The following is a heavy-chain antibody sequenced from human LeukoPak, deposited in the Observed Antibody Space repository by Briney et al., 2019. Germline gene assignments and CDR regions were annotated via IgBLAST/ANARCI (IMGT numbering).Heavy chain of an antibody. CDR3: AKDGALLRWPVYYFDY. CDR2: ISGSGGST. CDR1: GFTFSSYA. D-gene: IGHD4-23*01. V-gene: IGHV3-23*01. Sequence: PGGSLRLSCAASGFTFSSYAMSWVRRAPGKGLEWVSAISGSGGSTYYADSVKGRFTISRDNSKNTLYLQMNSLRAEDTAVYYCAKDGALLRWPVYYFDYWGQGTLVTVSS. J-gene: IGHJ4*02.